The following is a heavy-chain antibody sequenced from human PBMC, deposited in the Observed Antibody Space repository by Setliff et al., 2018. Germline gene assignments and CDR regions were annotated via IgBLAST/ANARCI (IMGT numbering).Heavy chain of an antibody. Sequence: ASETLSLTCSVSGGSISGYYWSWIRQPPGKGLEWIGYIYHNGNTNFNPSLKTRLTMSVDTSKNQFALNLRSVTAADTAVYYCVRDRTAYSYGLDVWGQGTTVTVSS. D-gene: IGHD5-18*01. V-gene: IGHV4-59*01. CDR3: VRDRTAYSYGLDV. J-gene: IGHJ6*02. CDR1: GGSISGYY. CDR2: IYHNGNT.